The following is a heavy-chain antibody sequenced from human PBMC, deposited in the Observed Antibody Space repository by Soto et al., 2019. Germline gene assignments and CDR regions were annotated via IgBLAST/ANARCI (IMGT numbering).Heavy chain of an antibody. J-gene: IGHJ4*01. CDR2: IDPDDSES. V-gene: IGHV5-51*01. D-gene: IGHD2-8*02. CDR3: ARRGDSSLVGDYSDH. CDR1: GSGYSFTKFW. Sequence: GESLKISCKGSGSGYSFTKFWIGWVRQVPGKGLEWMGIIDPDDSESRYNPAFQGRITFSVDKSVDTAYLQWSSLKTSDTAMYYCARRGDSSLVGDYSDHWGKETRVTVS.